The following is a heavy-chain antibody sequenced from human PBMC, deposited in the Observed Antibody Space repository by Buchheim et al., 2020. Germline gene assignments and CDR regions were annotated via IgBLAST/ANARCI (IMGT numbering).Heavy chain of an antibody. D-gene: IGHD6-19*01. V-gene: IGHV3-30*18. CDR1: GFTFSSYG. CDR2: ISYDGSNK. J-gene: IGHJ4*02. Sequence: QVQLVESGGGVVQPGRSLRLSCAASGFTFSSYGMHWVRQAPGKGLEWVAVISYDGSNKYYADSVKGRFTISRDNSKNTLYLQMNSLRAEDTAVYYCAKGKAVAGNSYYFDYWGQGTL. CDR3: AKGKAVAGNSYYFDY.